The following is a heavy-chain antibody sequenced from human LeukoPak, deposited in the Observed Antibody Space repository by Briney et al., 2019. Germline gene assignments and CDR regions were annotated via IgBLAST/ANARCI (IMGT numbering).Heavy chain of an antibody. CDR2: ISYDGSNK. V-gene: IGHV3-30*18. CDR1: GFTFSSYG. J-gene: IGHJ6*04. CDR3: AKVPAAMGYYYYGMDV. D-gene: IGHD2-2*01. Sequence: GGSLRLYCAASGFTFSSYGMHWVRQAPGEGLERVAVISYDGSNKYYADSVKGRFTISRDNSKNTLYLQMNSLRAEDTAVYYCAKVPAAMGYYYYGMDVWGKGTTVTVSS.